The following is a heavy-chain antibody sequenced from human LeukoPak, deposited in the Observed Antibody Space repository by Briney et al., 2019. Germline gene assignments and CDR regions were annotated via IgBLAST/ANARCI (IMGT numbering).Heavy chain of an antibody. V-gene: IGHV4-59*08. D-gene: IGHD6-19*01. CDR2: IYYTGNI. CDR1: GGSINSHY. Sequence: SETLSLTCAVSGGSINSHYWGWIRQPPGKGLQWIGDIYYTGNINYNPSLKSRVTITLDTSKDHLSLNLTSVLAADTAIYYCVRRDTGWNYFDYWGQGILVTVSS. CDR3: VRRDTGWNYFDY. J-gene: IGHJ4*02.